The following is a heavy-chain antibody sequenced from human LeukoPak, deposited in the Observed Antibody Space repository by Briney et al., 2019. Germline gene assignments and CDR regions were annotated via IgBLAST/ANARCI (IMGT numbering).Heavy chain of an antibody. D-gene: IGHD2-15*01. CDR1: GFTFSKYA. Sequence: GGSLRLSCAASGFTFSKYAMSWVRQAPRKGLEWVSGISGNGGSTYYADSVKGRFIISRDNSKNTLYLQMNSLRAEDTAVYYCHCSGGSCYTPWGQGTLVTVSS. CDR2: ISGNGGST. V-gene: IGHV3-23*01. J-gene: IGHJ5*02. CDR3: HCSGGSCYTP.